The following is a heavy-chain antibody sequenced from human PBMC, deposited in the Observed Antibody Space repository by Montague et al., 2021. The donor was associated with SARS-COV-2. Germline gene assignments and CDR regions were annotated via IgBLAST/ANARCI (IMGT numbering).Heavy chain of an antibody. J-gene: IGHJ3*02. CDR3: ASSGITLTGLDAFDI. CDR2: TYYRSKWDS. CDR1: GDSVSSKSVA. D-gene: IGHD3-9*01. V-gene: IGHV6-1*01. Sequence: CAISGDSVSSKSVAWNWIRQSPSRGLEWLGRTYYRSKWDSDYAESVKRRQVITPDTSKNQVSLQLNSVIPEDTAVYFCASSGITLTGLDAFDIWGQGTMVTASS.